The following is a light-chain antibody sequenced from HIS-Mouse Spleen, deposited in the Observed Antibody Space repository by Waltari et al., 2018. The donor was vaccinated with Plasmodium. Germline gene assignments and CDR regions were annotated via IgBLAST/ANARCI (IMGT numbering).Light chain of an antibody. CDR2: EGS. V-gene: IGLV2-23*03. Sequence: QSALTQPASVSGSPGQSITISCTGTSSDVGSYNLVSWYQQHPGKAPNPMIYEGSKRPSGCSNRFSGSKSGNTASLTISGLQAEDEADYYCCSYAGSSTFVVFGGGTKLTVL. CDR1: SSDVGSYNL. J-gene: IGLJ2*01. CDR3: CSYAGSSTFVV.